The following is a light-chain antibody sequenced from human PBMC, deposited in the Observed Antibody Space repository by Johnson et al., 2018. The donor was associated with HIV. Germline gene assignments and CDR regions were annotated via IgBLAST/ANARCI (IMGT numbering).Light chain of an antibody. CDR3: GTWASSLSARYV. CDR2: DNN. Sequence: QSVLTQPPSVSAAPGQKVTISCSGSSSNIGNNYVSWYQQLPGTAPKLLIYDNNKRPSGIPDRFSGSKSGTSATLGITGLQTGDEADYYCGTWASSLSARYVFGTGTKVTVL. CDR1: SSNIGNNY. V-gene: IGLV1-51*01. J-gene: IGLJ1*01.